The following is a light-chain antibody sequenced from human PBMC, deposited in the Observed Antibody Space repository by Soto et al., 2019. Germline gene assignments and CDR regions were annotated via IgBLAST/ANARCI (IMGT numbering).Light chain of an antibody. V-gene: IGLV2-14*01. CDR3: GSYTSSITPYV. J-gene: IGLJ1*01. Sequence: QSVLTQPASVSASPGQSITISCTGASSDVGGFDYVSWYQQHPGKAPQLMIYDVTNRPSGVSDRFSGSKSGNTASLTISGLQAEDEADYYCGSYTSSITPYVFGTGTKLTVL. CDR2: DVT. CDR1: SSDVGGFDY.